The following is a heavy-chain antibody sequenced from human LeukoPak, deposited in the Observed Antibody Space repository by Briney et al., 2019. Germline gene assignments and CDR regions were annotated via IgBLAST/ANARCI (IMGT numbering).Heavy chain of an antibody. D-gene: IGHD2-15*01. CDR1: GGSISSYY. V-gene: IGHV4-30-4*08. J-gene: IGHJ4*02. Sequence: PSETLSLTCTVSGGSISSYYWSWIRQPPGKGLEWVGYIYYSGSTYYNPSLKSRVTISVDTSKNQFSLKLSSVTAADTAVYYCARDSGCSGGSCYQRYWGQGTLVTVSS. CDR2: IYYSGST. CDR3: ARDSGCSGGSCYQRY.